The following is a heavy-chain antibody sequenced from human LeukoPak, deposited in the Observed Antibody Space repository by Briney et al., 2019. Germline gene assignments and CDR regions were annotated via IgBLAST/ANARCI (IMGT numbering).Heavy chain of an antibody. J-gene: IGHJ4*02. Sequence: SETLSLTRAVYGGSFSGYYWSWIRQPPGKGLEWIGEINHSGSTNYNPSLKSRVTISVDTSKNQFSLKLSSVTAADTAVYYCARGRGGYYVYWGQGTLVTVSS. CDR1: GGSFSGYY. D-gene: IGHD3-22*01. CDR2: INHSGST. V-gene: IGHV4-34*01. CDR3: ARGRGGYYVY.